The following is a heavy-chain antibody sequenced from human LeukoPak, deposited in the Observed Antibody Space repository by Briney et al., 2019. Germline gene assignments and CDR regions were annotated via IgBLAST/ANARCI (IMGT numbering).Heavy chain of an antibody. CDR1: GFTFSTYG. V-gene: IGHV3-30*18. J-gene: IGHJ4*02. CDR2: ISFDANNK. Sequence: GRSLRLSCAASGFTFSTYGMHWVRQAPGKGLEWVAVISFDANNKFYADSVKGRFTISRDNSKNTLYLQMNSLRPEDTAVYYCAKGGGTGYSSSWYSNWGQGTLVTVS. D-gene: IGHD6-13*01. CDR3: AKGGGTGYSSSWYSN.